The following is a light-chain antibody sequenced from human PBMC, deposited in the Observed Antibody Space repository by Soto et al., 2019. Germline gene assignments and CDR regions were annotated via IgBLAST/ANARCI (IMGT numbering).Light chain of an antibody. V-gene: IGKV1-5*03. CDR1: QSISSW. CDR2: KAS. Sequence: DIQMTQSPSTLSGSVGDRVTITCRASQSISSWLAWYQQKPGKAPKLLIYKASNLESGVPSRFSGSGSGTEFTLTITSLQPDDFATYYCQQYNSYSYTFGQGTKLEIK. J-gene: IGKJ2*01. CDR3: QQYNSYSYT.